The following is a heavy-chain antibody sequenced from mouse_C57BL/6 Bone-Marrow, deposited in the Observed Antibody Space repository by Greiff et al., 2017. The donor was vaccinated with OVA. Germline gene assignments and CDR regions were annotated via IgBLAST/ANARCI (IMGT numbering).Heavy chain of an antibody. Sequence: EVQRVESGPELVKPGASVKIPCKASGYTFTDYNMDWVKQSHGKSLEWIGDINPNNGGTIYNQKFKGKATLTVDKSSSTAYMELRSLTSEDTAVYYCARARYYGSSPAWFAYWGQGTLVTVSA. CDR1: GYTFTDYN. J-gene: IGHJ3*01. V-gene: IGHV1-18*01. CDR2: INPNNGGT. CDR3: ARARYYGSSPAWFAY. D-gene: IGHD1-1*01.